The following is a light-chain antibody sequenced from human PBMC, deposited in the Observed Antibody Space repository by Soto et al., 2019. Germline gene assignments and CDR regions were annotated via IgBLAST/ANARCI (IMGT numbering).Light chain of an antibody. V-gene: IGLV2-14*01. J-gene: IGLJ2*01. Sequence: QSALTQRASVSGSPGQSITISCTGTSSDVGGYNYVSWYQQHPGRAPKLMIYDVSNRPSGVSNRFSGSKSGNTASLTISGLQAEDEADYYCSSYTSSSTVVFAEGTKLTVL. CDR1: SSDVGGYNY. CDR3: SSYTSSSTVV. CDR2: DVS.